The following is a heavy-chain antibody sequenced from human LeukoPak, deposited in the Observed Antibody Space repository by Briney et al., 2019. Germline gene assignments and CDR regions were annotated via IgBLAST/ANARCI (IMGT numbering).Heavy chain of an antibody. J-gene: IGHJ4*02. D-gene: IGHD3-3*01. Sequence: GGSLRLSCAASGFTVSSNYMSWVRQAPGKGLEWVSVLYNGGSTYYADSVKGRFTISRDNSKNTLYLQMNSLRAEDMAVYYCARLDFWSGYFFDYWGQGTLVTVSS. CDR3: ARLDFWSGYFFDY. V-gene: IGHV3-53*01. CDR2: LYNGGST. CDR1: GFTVSSNY.